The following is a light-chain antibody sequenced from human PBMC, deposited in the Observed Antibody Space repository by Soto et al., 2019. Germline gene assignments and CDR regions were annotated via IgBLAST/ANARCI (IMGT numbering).Light chain of an antibody. CDR3: QQYGSPPPYT. V-gene: IGKV3-20*01. CDR2: AAS. Sequence: ENVLTQSPVTLSLSPGERATLSCSASQSVTSNNVAWFQQKPGQAPRLLIRAASSRATGIPDRFSGSGSATDFTLTISRLEPEDFAVYYCQQYGSPPPYTFGQGTKLEIK. J-gene: IGKJ2*01. CDR1: QSVTSNN.